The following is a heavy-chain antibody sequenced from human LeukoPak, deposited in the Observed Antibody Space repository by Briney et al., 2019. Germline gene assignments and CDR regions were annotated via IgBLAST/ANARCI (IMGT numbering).Heavy chain of an antibody. CDR1: GFTFSSYW. V-gene: IGHV3-30*18. J-gene: IGHJ4*02. D-gene: IGHD4-17*01. CDR3: AKDRYGDYPFDY. Sequence: GSLRLSCAASGFTFSSYWMSWVRQAPGKGLEWVAVISYDGSNKYYADSVKGRFTISRDNSKNTLYLQMNSLRAEDTAVYYCAKDRYGDYPFDYWGQGTLVTVSS. CDR2: ISYDGSNK.